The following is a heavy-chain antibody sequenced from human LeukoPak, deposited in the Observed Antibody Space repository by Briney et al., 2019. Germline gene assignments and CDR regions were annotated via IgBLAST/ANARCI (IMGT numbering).Heavy chain of an antibody. CDR3: ARDCWDYGSGSYCGIDY. D-gene: IGHD3-10*01. CDR1: GLTFSSYS. V-gene: IGHV3-21*01. J-gene: IGHJ4*02. CDR2: ISSSRSYI. Sequence: PGGSLRLSCAASGLTFSSYSMNWVRQAPGKGLEWVSSISSSRSYIYYADSVKGRFTISRDNAKNSLYLQVNSLRAEDTAVYYCARDCWDYGSGSYCGIDYWGQGTLVTVSS.